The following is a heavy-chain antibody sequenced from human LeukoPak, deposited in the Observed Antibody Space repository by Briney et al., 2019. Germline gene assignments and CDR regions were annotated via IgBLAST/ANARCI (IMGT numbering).Heavy chain of an antibody. J-gene: IGHJ4*02. Sequence: GASVKVSCKASGGTFSSYAISWVRQAPGQGLEWMGRIIPILGIANYAQKFQGRVTITADKSTSTAYMELSSLRSEDTAVYYCARPPEGDFWSGYYGYWGQGTLVTVSS. CDR1: GGTFSSYA. D-gene: IGHD3-3*01. CDR2: IIPILGIA. V-gene: IGHV1-69*04. CDR3: ARPPEGDFWSGYYGY.